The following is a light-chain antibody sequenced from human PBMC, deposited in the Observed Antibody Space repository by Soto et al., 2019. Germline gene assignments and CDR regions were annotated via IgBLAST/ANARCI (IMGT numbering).Light chain of an antibody. V-gene: IGKV1-5*01. CDR3: QSLNRFPHS. CDR1: QSISSW. Sequence: DIRMTQSPSILSASVGDRVTITCRASQSISSWLAWYQQKPGKTPKLLIYLASTLHSGVPSSFSGSGSVTDFSLTISSLQPEDAATYYCQSLNRFPHSFGGGTKVDI. J-gene: IGKJ4*01. CDR2: LAS.